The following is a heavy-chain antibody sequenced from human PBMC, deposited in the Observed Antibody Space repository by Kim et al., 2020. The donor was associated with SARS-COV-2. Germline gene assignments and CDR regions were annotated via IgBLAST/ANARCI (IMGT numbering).Heavy chain of an antibody. CDR2: INHSGST. V-gene: IGHV4-34*01. J-gene: IGHJ4*02. CDR3: AVGYCSSTSCYANY. CDR1: GGSFSGYY. D-gene: IGHD2-2*01. Sequence: SETLSLTCAVYGGSFSGYYWSWIRQPPGKGLEWIGEINHSGSTNYNPSLKSRVTISVDTSKNQFSLKLSSVTAADTAVYYCAVGYCSSTSCYANYWGQGTLVTVSS.